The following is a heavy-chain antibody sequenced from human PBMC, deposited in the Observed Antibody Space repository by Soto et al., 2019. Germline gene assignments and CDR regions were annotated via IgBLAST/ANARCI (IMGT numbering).Heavy chain of an antibody. CDR1: GFAFSSYG. D-gene: IGHD3-10*01. CDR2: ISDDGSNK. J-gene: IGHJ4*02. CDR3: APWFGAFDY. V-gene: IGHV3-30*03. Sequence: QVQLVESGGGVVQPGRSLRLSCAASGFAFSSYGMHWVRQAPSKGLEWVAVISDDGSNKYYADSVKGRFTISRDNSKNTLYLQMNSLRAEDTAVYYCAPWFGAFDYWGQGTLVTVSS.